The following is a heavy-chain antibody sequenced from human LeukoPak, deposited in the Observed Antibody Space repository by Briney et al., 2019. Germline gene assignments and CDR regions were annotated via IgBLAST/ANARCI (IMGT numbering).Heavy chain of an antibody. CDR1: GYTFTSYY. D-gene: IGHD2-21*01. Sequence: GASVRVSCKASGYTFTSYYMHWVRQAPGQGLEWMGIINPSGGSTSYAQKFQGRVTMTRDMSTSTVYMELSSLRSEDTAVYYCAREVSTLLYSQNWFDPWGQGTLVTVSS. CDR2: INPSGGST. V-gene: IGHV1-46*01. CDR3: AREVSTLLYSQNWFDP. J-gene: IGHJ5*02.